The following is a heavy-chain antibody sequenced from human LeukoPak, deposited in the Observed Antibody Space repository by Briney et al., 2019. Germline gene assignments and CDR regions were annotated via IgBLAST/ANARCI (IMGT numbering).Heavy chain of an antibody. J-gene: IGHJ5*02. D-gene: IGHD2-21*02. CDR1: GDSISSYY. Sequence: PWETLSLTCTVSGDSISSYYWSWIRQPPGKGLEWIGYMHYSGSSNYNPSLKSRVTTSVDTSKNQFSLKLRSVTAADTAVYYCARRVTSNCFDPWGQGTLVTVSS. V-gene: IGHV4-59*08. CDR2: MHYSGSS. CDR3: ARRVTSNCFDP.